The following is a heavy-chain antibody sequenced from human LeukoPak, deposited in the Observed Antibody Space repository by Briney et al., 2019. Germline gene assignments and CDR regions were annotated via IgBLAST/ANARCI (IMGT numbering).Heavy chain of an antibody. CDR1: GFSFSGSA. CDR2: IRGKAYNYAT. CDR3: TRLVDVIPVIVSFDI. V-gene: IGHV3-73*01. D-gene: IGHD2-21*01. J-gene: IGHJ3*02. Sequence: PGGSLRLSCAASGFSFSGSAMHWVRQASGKGLEWVGRIRGKAYNYATVYAETVKGRFTVSRDDSKNTAYLQMNSLNTEDAAVYYCTRLVDVIPVIVSFDIWGQGTTVTVSS.